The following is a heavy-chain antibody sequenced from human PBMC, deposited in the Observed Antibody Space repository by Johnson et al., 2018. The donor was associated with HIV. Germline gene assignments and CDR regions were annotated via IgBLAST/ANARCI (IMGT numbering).Heavy chain of an antibody. V-gene: IGHV3-30*02. J-gene: IGHJ3*02. CDR1: GFTFSSYG. CDR2: IRYDGSDK. CDR3: SKEVI. Sequence: QVQLVESGGGVVQPGGSLRLSCAGSGFTFSSYGLHWVRPAPGTGLEWVSFIRYDGSDKHYADSVKGRFTISRDNSKNTVYLQMNSLRAGDTDVYFCSKEVIWGQGTMVTVSS.